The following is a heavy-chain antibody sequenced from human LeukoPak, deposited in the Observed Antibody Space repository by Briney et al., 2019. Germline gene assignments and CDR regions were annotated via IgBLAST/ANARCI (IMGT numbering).Heavy chain of an antibody. D-gene: IGHD6-19*01. V-gene: IGHV1-2*02. CDR1: GYSFTGYF. CDR3: ARPQEGLAFDY. CDR2: IDPNSGDT. J-gene: IGHJ4*02. Sequence: ASVKVSCKASGYSFTGYFIHWVRQAPGQGLEWMGCIDPNSGDTKYAQKFQGRVSMPRDTSTRTAYMELSRLRSDDTAVYYCARPQEGLAFDYWGQGTLVTVSS.